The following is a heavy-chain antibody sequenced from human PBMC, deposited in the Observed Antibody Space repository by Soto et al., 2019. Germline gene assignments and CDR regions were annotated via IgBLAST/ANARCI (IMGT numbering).Heavy chain of an antibody. J-gene: IGHJ4*02. Sequence: EVQLVESGGGMVQPGGSLRVSCAASGFTLSSYSMHWVRQAPGKGLERVSYISGSGGTIYYADSVKGRFTISRDNAKNSLSVQMNSLRDEDTAVYFCARETGLSSSGWSYYFDFWGQGTRVTVSS. D-gene: IGHD6-19*01. V-gene: IGHV3-48*02. CDR2: ISGSGGTI. CDR1: GFTLSSYS. CDR3: ARETGLSSSGWSYYFDF.